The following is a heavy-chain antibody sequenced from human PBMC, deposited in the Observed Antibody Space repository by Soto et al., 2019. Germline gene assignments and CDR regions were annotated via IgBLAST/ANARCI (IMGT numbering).Heavy chain of an antibody. CDR3: ARGNNIVVVPAAIPLYYYYYGMDV. V-gene: IGHV1-69*13. J-gene: IGHJ6*02. CDR1: GGTFSSYA. Sequence: ASVKVSCKASGGTFSSYAISWVRQAPGQGLEWMGGIIPIFGTANYAQKFQGRVTITADESTSTAYMELSSLRSEDTAVYYCARGNNIVVVPAAIPLYYYYYGMDVWGQGTTVTVSS. CDR2: IIPIFGTA. D-gene: IGHD2-2*02.